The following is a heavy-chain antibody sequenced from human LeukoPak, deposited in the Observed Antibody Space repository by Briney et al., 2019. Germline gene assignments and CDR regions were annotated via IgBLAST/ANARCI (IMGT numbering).Heavy chain of an antibody. V-gene: IGHV1-69*13. J-gene: IGHJ4*02. CDR2: IIPIFGTA. Sequence: ASVKVSCKASGGTFGSYAISWVRQAPGQGLEWMGGIIPIFGTANYAQKFQGRVTITADESTSTAYMELSSLRSEDTAVYYCAIPWALSTKHSYFDYWGQGTLVTVSS. D-gene: IGHD3-16*02. CDR3: AIPWALSTKHSYFDY. CDR1: GGTFGSYA.